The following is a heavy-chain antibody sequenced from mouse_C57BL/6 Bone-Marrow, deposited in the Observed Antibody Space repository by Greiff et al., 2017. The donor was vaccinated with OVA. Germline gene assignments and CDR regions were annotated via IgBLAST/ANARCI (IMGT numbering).Heavy chain of an antibody. J-gene: IGHJ1*03. CDR3: TRGFATTRSNWYFDV. CDR2: IDPETGGT. D-gene: IGHD1-1*01. CDR1: GYTFTDYE. V-gene: IGHV1-15*01. Sequence: QVQLQQSGAELVRPGASVTLSCKASGYTFTDYEMHWVKQTPVHGLEWIGAIDPETGGTAYNQKFKGKAILTADKSSSTAYMELRSLTSEDSAVYYCTRGFATTRSNWYFDVWGTGTTVTVSS.